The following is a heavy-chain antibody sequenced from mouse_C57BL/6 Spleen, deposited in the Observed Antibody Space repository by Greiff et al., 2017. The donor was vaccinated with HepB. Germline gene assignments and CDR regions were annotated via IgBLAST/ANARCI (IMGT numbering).Heavy chain of an antibody. CDR3: ARSPYDYDEAWFAY. V-gene: IGHV5-4*01. CDR1: GFTFSSYA. J-gene: IGHJ3*01. D-gene: IGHD2-4*01. CDR2: ISDGGSYT. Sequence: EVHLVESGGGLVKPGGSLKLSCAASGFTFSSYAMSWVRQTPEKRLEWVATISDGGSYTYYPDNVKGRFTISRDNAKNNLYLQMSHLKSEDTAMYYCARSPYDYDEAWFAYWGQGTLVTVSA.